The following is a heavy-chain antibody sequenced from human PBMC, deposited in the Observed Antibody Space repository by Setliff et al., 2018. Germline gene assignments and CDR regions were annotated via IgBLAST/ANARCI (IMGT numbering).Heavy chain of an antibody. J-gene: IGHJ6*03. CDR2: TIPMFGTT. CDR1: GGTFSSYG. Sequence: SVKVSCKASGGTFSSYGISWVRQAPGQGLEWMGGTIPMFGTTDYSQKFQGRVTIITDESASTAFMQLSSLRSDDTAVYYCVREGVDTRSSTDYRYYMDVWGTGTTVTVSS. CDR3: VREGVDTRSSTDYRYYMDV. V-gene: IGHV1-69*05. D-gene: IGHD5-18*01.